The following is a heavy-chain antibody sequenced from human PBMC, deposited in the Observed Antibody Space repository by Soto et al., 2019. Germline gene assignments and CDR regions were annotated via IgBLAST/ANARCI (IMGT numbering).Heavy chain of an antibody. CDR1: GGSFGGYY. CDR3: ASMRCSSTSCYYYYGMDV. J-gene: IGHJ6*02. V-gene: IGHV4-31*11. Sequence: SETLSLTCAVYGGSFGGYYWSWIRQHPGKGLEWIGYIYYSGSTYYNPSLKSRVTISVDTSKNQFSLKLSSVTAADTAVYYCASMRCSSTSCYYYYGMDVWGQGTTVTVSS. CDR2: IYYSGST. D-gene: IGHD2-2*01.